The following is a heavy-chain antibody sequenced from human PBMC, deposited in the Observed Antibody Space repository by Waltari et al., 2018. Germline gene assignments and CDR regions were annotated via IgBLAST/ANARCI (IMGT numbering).Heavy chain of an antibody. CDR1: DGSVSSGRYY. CDR2: IYYSGST. V-gene: IGHV4-61*01. Sequence: QVQLQESGPGLVKPSETLSLTCTVSDGSVSSGRYYWSWIRQPPGKGLEWIGYIYYSGSTNYNPSLKSRVTISVDTSKNQFSLKLSSVTAADTAVYYCAFGGGYSSGWYPYYFDYWGQGTLVTVSS. D-gene: IGHD6-19*01. CDR3: AFGGGYSSGWYPYYFDY. J-gene: IGHJ4*02.